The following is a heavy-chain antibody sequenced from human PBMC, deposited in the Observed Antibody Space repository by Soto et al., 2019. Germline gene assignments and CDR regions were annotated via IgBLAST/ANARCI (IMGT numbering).Heavy chain of an antibody. CDR2: IWYDGSNK. D-gene: IGHD3-22*01. CDR3: ARGDYYDSSGYYYRGKGAFDI. V-gene: IGHV3-33*01. Sequence: QVQLVESGGGVVQPGRSLRLSCAASGFTFSSHGMHWVRQAPGKGLEWVAVIWYDGSNKYYADSVKGRFTISRDNSKNTLYLQMNSLRAEDTAVYYCARGDYYDSSGYYYRGKGAFDIWGQGTMVTVSS. J-gene: IGHJ3*02. CDR1: GFTFSSHG.